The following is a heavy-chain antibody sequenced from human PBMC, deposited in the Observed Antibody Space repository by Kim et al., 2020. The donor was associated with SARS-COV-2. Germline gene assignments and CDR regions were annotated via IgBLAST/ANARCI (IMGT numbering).Heavy chain of an antibody. J-gene: IGHJ6*02. Sequence: SETLSLTCTVFDASISSYYWSWIRQPPGKGLEWIGYIYYSGSTNYNPSLKSRVTISVDTSKNQFSLKLSSVTAADTAVYYCARLIYGSGSNYNLIYFYGMDVWGQGTTVTVSS. CDR3: ARLIYGSGSNYNLIYFYGMDV. D-gene: IGHD3-10*01. CDR2: IYYSGST. CDR1: DASISSYY. V-gene: IGHV4-59*08.